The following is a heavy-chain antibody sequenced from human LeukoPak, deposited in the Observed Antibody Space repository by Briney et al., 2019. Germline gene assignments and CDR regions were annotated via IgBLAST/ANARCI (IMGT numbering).Heavy chain of an antibody. D-gene: IGHD3-22*01. CDR2: INHNGNVN. V-gene: IGHV3-7*03. Sequence: GGSLRLSCAASGFTFSSYWMNWARQAPGKGLEWVASINHNGNVNYYVDSVKGRFTISRDNAKNSLYLQMNSLRAEDTAVYYCASSLYYYDSSGYLIYRDYWGQGTLVTVSS. CDR3: ASSLYYYDSSGYLIYRDY. J-gene: IGHJ4*02. CDR1: GFTFSSYW.